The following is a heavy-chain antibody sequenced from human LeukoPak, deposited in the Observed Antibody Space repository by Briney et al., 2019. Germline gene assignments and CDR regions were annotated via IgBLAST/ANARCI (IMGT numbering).Heavy chain of an antibody. Sequence: GGSLRLSCAASGFTFSDYALGWVRQAPGRGLEWVATLSGSGAGTYYSDSVQGRFTISRDNSKRTLFLQMNSLRAEDTAVYYCARAPTVSPYAFDIWGQGTMVTVSS. J-gene: IGHJ3*02. CDR2: LSGSGAGT. V-gene: IGHV3-23*01. CDR3: ARAPTVSPYAFDI. CDR1: GFTFSDYA. D-gene: IGHD1-14*01.